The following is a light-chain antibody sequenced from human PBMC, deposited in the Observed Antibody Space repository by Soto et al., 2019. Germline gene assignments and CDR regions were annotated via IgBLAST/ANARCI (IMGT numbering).Light chain of an antibody. V-gene: IGKV3-15*01. CDR2: GAS. Sequence: EIVMTQSPATLSVSSGERATLSCRASQSVSSSLAWYQQKPGQAPRLLIYGASTRAIGVPARFSGSGSGTDFTLTISSLQSEDFAVYYCQQHNNWPLITVGQGTRLDSK. CDR3: QQHNNWPLIT. CDR1: QSVSSS. J-gene: IGKJ5*01.